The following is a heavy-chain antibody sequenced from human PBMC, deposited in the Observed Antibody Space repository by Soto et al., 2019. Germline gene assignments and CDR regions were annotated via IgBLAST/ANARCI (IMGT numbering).Heavy chain of an antibody. V-gene: IGHV3-23*04. D-gene: IGHD4-17*01. CDR3: VKDDGGYPSTAPH. J-gene: IGHJ4*02. Sequence: EVRLVESGGGLVQPGGSLRLSCAASGITISNYPMSWVRQAPGKGRDWVSGISGSGDTTYYADSAKGRFTISKDISKNSLFLQLDSLRVEDSAFYFCVKDDGGYPSTAPHWGQGTLVTVSP. CDR2: ISGSGDTT. CDR1: GITISNYP.